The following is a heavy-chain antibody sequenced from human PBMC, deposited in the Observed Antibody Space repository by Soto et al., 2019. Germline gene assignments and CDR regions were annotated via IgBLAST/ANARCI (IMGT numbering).Heavy chain of an antibody. CDR3: ASSQQQLGLPIDY. Sequence: GGSVKVSCKASGYTFTSYYMHWVRQAPGQGLEWMGIINPSGGSTSYAQKFQGRVTMTRDTSTSTVYMELSSLRSEDTAVYYCASSQQQLGLPIDYWGQGTLVTVSS. CDR2: INPSGGST. D-gene: IGHD6-13*01. J-gene: IGHJ4*02. CDR1: GYTFTSYY. V-gene: IGHV1-46*03.